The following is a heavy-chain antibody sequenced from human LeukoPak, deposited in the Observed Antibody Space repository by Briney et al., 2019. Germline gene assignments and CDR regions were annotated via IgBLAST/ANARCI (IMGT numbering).Heavy chain of an antibody. V-gene: IGHV1-46*01. CDR1: GYTFTSYY. Sequence: ASVKVSCKASGYTFTSYYMHWVRQAPGQGLEWMGIINPSGGSTSYAQKFQGRVTMIRDTSTSTVYMELSSLRSEDTAIYYCAKLAASETGEGSWGQGTLVTVSS. D-gene: IGHD6-13*01. CDR2: INPSGGST. J-gene: IGHJ5*02. CDR3: AKLAASETGEGS.